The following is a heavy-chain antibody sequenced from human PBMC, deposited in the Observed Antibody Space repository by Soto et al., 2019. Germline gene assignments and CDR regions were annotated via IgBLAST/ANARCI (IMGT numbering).Heavy chain of an antibody. Sequence: PGGSLRLSCTASGFTFGDYAMSWFRQAPGKGLEWVGFIRSKAYGGTTEYAASVKGRFTISRDDSKSIAYLQMNSLKTEDTAVYYCTRERLAAYEEYYYYYYGMDVWGQGTTVTVSS. D-gene: IGHD3-22*01. CDR3: TRERLAAYEEYYYYYYGMDV. CDR1: GFTFGDYA. J-gene: IGHJ6*02. V-gene: IGHV3-49*03. CDR2: IRSKAYGGTT.